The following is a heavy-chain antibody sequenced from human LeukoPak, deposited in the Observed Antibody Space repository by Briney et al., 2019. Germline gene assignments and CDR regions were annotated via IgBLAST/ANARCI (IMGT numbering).Heavy chain of an antibody. Sequence: SETLSLTCSVSGGSLSSSTYYWGWIRQPPGKGLEWIGSIYYSGSTYYNPSLKSRVTISIDTPKKQFSLKMNSVTAADTAVYYCAGYSESIMITFGSPAGPNAFDIWGQGTMVTVSS. D-gene: IGHD3-16*01. CDR1: GGSLSSSTYY. J-gene: IGHJ3*02. CDR3: AGYSESIMITFGSPAGPNAFDI. CDR2: IYYSGST. V-gene: IGHV4-39*07.